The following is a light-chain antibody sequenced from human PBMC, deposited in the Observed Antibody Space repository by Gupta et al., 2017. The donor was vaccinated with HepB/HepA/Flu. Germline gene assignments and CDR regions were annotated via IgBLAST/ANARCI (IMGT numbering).Light chain of an antibody. V-gene: IGKV1-39*01. J-gene: IGKJ2*01. CDR1: QSISSY. Sequence: DIQMTQSSSSLSASVGDRVTITCRESQSISSYLNWYQQKPGKAPKLLIYAASSLQSGVPSRFSGSGSGTDFTLTISSLQPEDFATYYCQQSYSTPTFGQGTKLEIK. CDR2: AAS. CDR3: QQSYSTPT.